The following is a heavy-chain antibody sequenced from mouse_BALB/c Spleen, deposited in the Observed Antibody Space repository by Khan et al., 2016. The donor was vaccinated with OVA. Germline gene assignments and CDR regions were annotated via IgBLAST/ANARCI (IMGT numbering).Heavy chain of an antibody. D-gene: IGHD3-3*01. Sequence: VQLVESGPGLVAPSQSLSITCTVSGFSLTDYGVNWVRQPPGKGLEWLGMIWGDGSTDYNSALKSRLSISKDNSTSQVFLKMNSLQTDDTARYYCARERRLGGCAYWGQGTLVTVSA. CDR2: IWGDGST. V-gene: IGHV2-6-7*01. CDR3: ARERRLGGCAY. CDR1: GFSLTDYG. J-gene: IGHJ3*01.